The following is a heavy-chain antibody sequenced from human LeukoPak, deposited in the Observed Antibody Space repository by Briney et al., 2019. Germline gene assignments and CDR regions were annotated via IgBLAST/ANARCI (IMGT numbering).Heavy chain of an antibody. D-gene: IGHD1/OR15-1a*01. CDR1: GFTFSSYS. V-gene: IGHV3-21*01. CDR3: ATTSDQIPYYYYGMDV. J-gene: IGHJ6*02. CDR2: ISSSSSYI. Sequence: GGSLRLSCAASGFTFSSYSMNWVRQAPGKGLEWVSSISSSSSYIYYADSVKGRFTISRDNAKNSLYLQMNSLRAEDTAVYYCATTSDQIPYYYYGMDVWGQGTTVTVSS.